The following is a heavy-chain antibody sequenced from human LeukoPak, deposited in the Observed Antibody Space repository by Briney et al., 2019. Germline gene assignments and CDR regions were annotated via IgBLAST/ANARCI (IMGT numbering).Heavy chain of an antibody. CDR1: GYTFTSYY. V-gene: IGHV1-8*02. CDR3: ASANSSSWYYYYYMDV. CDR2: MNPNSGST. Sequence: RASVKVSCKASGYTFTSYYMHWVRQATGQGLEWMGWMNPNSGSTGYAQKFQGRVTMTRNTSISTAYMELSSLRSEDTAVYYCASANSSSWYYYYYMDVWGKGTTVTISS. J-gene: IGHJ6*03. D-gene: IGHD6-13*01.